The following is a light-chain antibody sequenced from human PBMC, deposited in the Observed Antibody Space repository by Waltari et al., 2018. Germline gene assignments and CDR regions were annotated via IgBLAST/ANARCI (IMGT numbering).Light chain of an antibody. CDR3: LNYNSAATWT. J-gene: IGKJ1*01. CDR1: QGISTY. CDR2: AAS. Sequence: DIQMPQSPSSPSASVAARVTTTCRARQGISTYLAWYQQKPRKVPKHLVYAASTLQSAVPSRFFGSGSWTDFRLTISSLQPEDVASYYCLNYNSAATWTFGQGTKVEIK. V-gene: IGKV1-27*01.